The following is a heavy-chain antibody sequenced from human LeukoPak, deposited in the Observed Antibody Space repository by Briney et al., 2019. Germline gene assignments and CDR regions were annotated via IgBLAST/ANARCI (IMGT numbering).Heavy chain of an antibody. Sequence: ASVKVSCKVSGYTLTELSMHWVRQAPGKGLEWMGGFDPEDGETIYAQKFQGRVTMTEDTSTDTACMELSSLRSEDTAVYYCAAHLGATASFDYWGQGTLVTVSS. CDR2: FDPEDGET. J-gene: IGHJ4*02. V-gene: IGHV1-24*01. CDR3: AAHLGATASFDY. D-gene: IGHD1-26*01. CDR1: GYTLTELS.